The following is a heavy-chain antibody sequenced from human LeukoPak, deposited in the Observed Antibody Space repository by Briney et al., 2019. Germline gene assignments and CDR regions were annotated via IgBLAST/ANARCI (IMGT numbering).Heavy chain of an antibody. CDR3: AGGDEYYFDY. CDR2: IYYSGST. CDR1: GGSISSSSYY. J-gene: IGHJ4*02. V-gene: IGHV4-39*01. D-gene: IGHD2-21*02. Sequence: PSETLSLTRTVSGGSISSSSYYWGWIRQPPGKGLEWIGSIYYSGSTYYNPSLKSRVTISVDSSKNQFSLKLSSVTAADTAVYYCAGGDEYYFDYWGQGTLVPSPQ.